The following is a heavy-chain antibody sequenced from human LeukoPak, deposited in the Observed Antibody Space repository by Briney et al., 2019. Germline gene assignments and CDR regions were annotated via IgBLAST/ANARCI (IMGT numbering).Heavy chain of an antibody. Sequence: SVKVSCKASGYIFTGYYMHWVRQAPGQGLEWMGGIIPIFGIANYAQKFQGRVTITADESTSTGSMELSSLRFEDTAVYYCASLPSPSGSYEFDYWGQGTLVTVSS. D-gene: IGHD1-26*01. CDR3: ASLPSPSGSYEFDY. CDR2: IIPIFGIA. V-gene: IGHV1-69*13. CDR1: GYIFTGYY. J-gene: IGHJ4*02.